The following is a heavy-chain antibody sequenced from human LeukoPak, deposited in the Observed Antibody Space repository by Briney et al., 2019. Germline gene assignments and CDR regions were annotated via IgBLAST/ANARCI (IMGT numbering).Heavy chain of an antibody. D-gene: IGHD1-26*01. V-gene: IGHV4-59*01. CDR1: GGSISSYY. J-gene: IGHJ3*02. CDR2: IYYSGST. Sequence: PSETLSLTCTVSGGSISSYYWTWIRQPPGKGLEWIGYIYYSGSTNYNPSFKSRVTISVDTSKTQFSLKLSSVTAADTAVYYCARVVGSYAFDIWGQGTMVTVSS. CDR3: ARVVGSYAFDI.